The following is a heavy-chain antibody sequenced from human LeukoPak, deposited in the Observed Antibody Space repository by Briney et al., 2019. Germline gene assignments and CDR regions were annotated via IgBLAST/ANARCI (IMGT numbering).Heavy chain of an antibody. V-gene: IGHV4-34*01. CDR1: GGSFSGYY. Sequence: SETLSLTCAVYGGSFSGYYWSWIRQPPGKGLEWIGEINHSGSTNYNPSLKSRVTISVDTSKNQFSLKLSSVTAADTAVYYCARGSMSTVTRLDYWGQGTLVTVSS. CDR3: ARGSMSTVTRLDY. D-gene: IGHD4-17*01. J-gene: IGHJ4*02. CDR2: INHSGST.